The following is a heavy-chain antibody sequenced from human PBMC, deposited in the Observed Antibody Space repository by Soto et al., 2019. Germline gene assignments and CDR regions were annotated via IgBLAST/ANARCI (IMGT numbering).Heavy chain of an antibody. Sequence: GGSLRLSCAASGFTFSSYAMHWVRQAPGKGLEWVAVISYDGSNKYYADSVKGRFTISRDNSKNTLYLQMNSLRAEDTAVYYCARDRALVVVVPAAMVAISNWFDPWGQGTLVTVSS. CDR2: ISYDGSNK. J-gene: IGHJ5*02. CDR3: ARDRALVVVVPAAMVAISNWFDP. D-gene: IGHD2-2*01. CDR1: GFTFSSYA. V-gene: IGHV3-30-3*01.